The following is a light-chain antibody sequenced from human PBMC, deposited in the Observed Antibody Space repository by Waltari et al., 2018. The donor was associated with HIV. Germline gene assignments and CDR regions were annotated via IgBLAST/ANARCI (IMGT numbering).Light chain of an antibody. Sequence: QSALTQPASVSGSRGQSITISCTETSSDVGKYNLVSWYQQHPGKAPKLIIYEVSNRPSGVSNRFSGSKSGNTASLTISGLQAEDEADYYCTSYTSTTSVIFGGGTRLTV. CDR1: SSDVGKYNL. CDR2: EVS. J-gene: IGLJ2*01. CDR3: TSYTSTTSVI. V-gene: IGLV2-14*02.